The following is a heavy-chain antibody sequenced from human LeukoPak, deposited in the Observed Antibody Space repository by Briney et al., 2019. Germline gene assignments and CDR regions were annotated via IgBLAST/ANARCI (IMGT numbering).Heavy chain of an antibody. CDR1: GFTFSSYG. CDR2: IRYDGSNK. D-gene: IGHD2-2*02. Sequence: PGGSLRLSCAASGFTFSSYGMHWVRQAPGKGLEWVAFIRYDGSNKYYADSVKGRFTISRDNSKNTLYLQMSSLRAEDTAVYYCAKAPYCSSTSCYTGGYWGQGTLVTVSS. CDR3: AKAPYCSSTSCYTGGY. J-gene: IGHJ4*02. V-gene: IGHV3-30*02.